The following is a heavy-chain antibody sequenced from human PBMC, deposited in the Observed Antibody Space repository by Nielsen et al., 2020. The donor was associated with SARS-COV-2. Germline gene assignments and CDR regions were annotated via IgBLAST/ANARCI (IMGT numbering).Heavy chain of an antibody. CDR2: IHPGDSAT. J-gene: IGHJ4*02. CDR1: GYNFASYW. D-gene: IGHD6-19*01. CDR3: ARRVSSGWYLLDY. V-gene: IGHV5-51*01. Sequence: GESLKISCQGSGYNFASYWIGWVRQMPGKGPEWLGIIHPGDSATTYSPSLQGQVSMSADKSISTAYLQWSSLKASDTAMYYCARRVSSGWYLLDYWGQGTLVTVSS.